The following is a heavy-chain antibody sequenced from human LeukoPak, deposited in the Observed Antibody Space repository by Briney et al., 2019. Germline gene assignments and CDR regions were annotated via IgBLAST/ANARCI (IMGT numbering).Heavy chain of an antibody. Sequence: ASVKASCKASGYTFTGYYMHWVRQAPGQGLEWMGWINPNSGGTNYAQKFQGRVTMTRDTSISTAYMELSRLRSDDTAVYYCAREDSSGEAFDYWGQGTLVTVSS. J-gene: IGHJ4*02. CDR1: GYTFTGYY. D-gene: IGHD3-22*01. CDR3: AREDSSGEAFDY. CDR2: INPNSGGT. V-gene: IGHV1-2*02.